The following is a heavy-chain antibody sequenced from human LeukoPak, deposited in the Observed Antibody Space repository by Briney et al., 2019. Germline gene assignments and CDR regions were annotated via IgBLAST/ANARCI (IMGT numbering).Heavy chain of an antibody. CDR2: ISGRGGST. D-gene: IGHD3-22*01. CDR3: AKSRARRDGSSGSIDY. CDR1: GFTFSSYA. V-gene: IGHV3-23*01. J-gene: IGHJ4*02. Sequence: GGSLRLSCAASGFTFSSYAMSWVRQAPGKGLEWVSAISGRGGSTYYADSVKGWFTISRDNSKNTLYLQMNSLTAEDTAVYYCAKSRARRDGSSGSIDYWGQGTLVTVSS.